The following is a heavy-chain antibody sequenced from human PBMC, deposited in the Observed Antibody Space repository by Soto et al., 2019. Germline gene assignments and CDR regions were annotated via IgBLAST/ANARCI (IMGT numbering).Heavy chain of an antibody. Sequence: EVQLLESGGGLVQPGGSLRLSCAASGFTFSSYAMSWVRQAPGKGLEWVSAISGSGGSTYYADSVKGRFTISRDNSKNTLYLQMNSLRAEDTAVYYCAKWGQSLGVMVRGFDYWGQGTLVSVSS. V-gene: IGHV3-23*01. J-gene: IGHJ4*02. D-gene: IGHD3-10*01. CDR3: AKWGQSLGVMVRGFDY. CDR2: ISGSGGST. CDR1: GFTFSSYA.